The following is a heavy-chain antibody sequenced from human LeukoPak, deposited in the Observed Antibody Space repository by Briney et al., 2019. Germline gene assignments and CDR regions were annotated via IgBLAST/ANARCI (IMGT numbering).Heavy chain of an antibody. V-gene: IGHV1-2*06. CDR3: ARDVYYYDSTGAFDM. CDR1: GYTFTGYY. D-gene: IGHD3-22*01. Sequence: ASVKVSCKASGYTFTGYYMHWVRQAPGQGLEWMGRINPNSGGTNYAQKFQGRVTMTRDTSVSTVYMELSGVRTDDTAVYYCARDVYYYDSTGAFDMWGQGTMVTVSS. CDR2: INPNSGGT. J-gene: IGHJ3*02.